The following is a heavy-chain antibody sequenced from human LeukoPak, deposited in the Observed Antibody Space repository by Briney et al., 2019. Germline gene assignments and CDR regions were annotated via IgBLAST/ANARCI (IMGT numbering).Heavy chain of an antibody. Sequence: GGSLRLSCAASGFTFDDYAMHWVRQAPGKGLEWVSGISWNSGSLGYADSVKGRFTISRDNAKNSLYLEMNSLRAEDTAVYFCARAPNSAWHNFDYWGQGTLVTVSS. CDR1: GFTFDDYA. CDR2: ISWNSGSL. V-gene: IGHV3-9*01. J-gene: IGHJ4*02. CDR3: ARAPNSAWHNFDY. D-gene: IGHD6-19*01.